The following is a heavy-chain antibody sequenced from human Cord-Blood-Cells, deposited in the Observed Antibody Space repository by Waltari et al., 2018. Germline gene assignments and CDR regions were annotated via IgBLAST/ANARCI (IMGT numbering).Heavy chain of an antibody. CDR2: ISYDGSNK. V-gene: IGHV3-30-3*01. J-gene: IGHJ2*01. D-gene: IGHD3-16*01. CDR1: GFTFSSSA. CDR3: AREGLGEDWYFDL. Sequence: QVQLVESGGGVVQTGRSLRLSCAASGFTFSSSAMHLVRTAPGKGLEWVAVISYDGSNKYYADSVKGRFTISRDNSKNTLYLQMNSLRAEDTAVYYCAREGLGEDWYFDLWGRGTLVTVSS.